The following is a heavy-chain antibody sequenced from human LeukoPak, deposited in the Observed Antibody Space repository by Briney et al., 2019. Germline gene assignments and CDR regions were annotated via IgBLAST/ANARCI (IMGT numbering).Heavy chain of an antibody. J-gene: IGHJ4*02. CDR3: ARGQPGVAAAGNLDY. Sequence: FLRLSCAASGFTFDDYAMHWVRQAPGKGLEWVSGISWNNSSIHYADSVKGRFTISRDNAKNSLYLQMNSLRAEDMAVYYCARGQPGVAAAGNLDYWGQGTLVTVSS. CDR2: ISWNNSSI. V-gene: IGHV3-9*03. D-gene: IGHD6-13*01. CDR1: GFTFDDYA.